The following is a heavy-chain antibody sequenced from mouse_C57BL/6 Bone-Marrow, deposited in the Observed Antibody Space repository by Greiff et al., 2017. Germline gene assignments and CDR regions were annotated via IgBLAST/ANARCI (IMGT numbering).Heavy chain of an antibody. D-gene: IGHD2-2*01. CDR2: ISSGGSYT. CDR1: GFTFSSYG. CDR3: ARRTMVTVDY. J-gene: IGHJ2*01. V-gene: IGHV5-6*02. Sequence: EVKLMESGGDLVKPGGSLKLSCAASGFTFSSYGMSWVRQTPDKRLEWVATISSGGSYTYYPDSVKGRFTISRDNAKNTLYLQMSSLKSEDTAMYYCARRTMVTVDYWGQGTTLTVSS.